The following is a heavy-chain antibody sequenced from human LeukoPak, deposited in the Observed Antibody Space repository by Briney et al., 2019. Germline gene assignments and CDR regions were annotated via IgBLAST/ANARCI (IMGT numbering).Heavy chain of an antibody. J-gene: IGHJ3*01. CDR2: IYSRGTT. D-gene: IGHD2-21*02. CDR3: ARVTRTHDAFDV. CDR1: GDSINSYF. Sequence: SETLSLTCTVSGDSINSYFWTWVRQPPGKGLEWLGYIYSRGTTAYNPSLESRLAMSTDTSKNQFSLTLRSATTADTAVYFCARVTRTHDAFDVWGQPIMVTVSS. V-gene: IGHV4-59*01.